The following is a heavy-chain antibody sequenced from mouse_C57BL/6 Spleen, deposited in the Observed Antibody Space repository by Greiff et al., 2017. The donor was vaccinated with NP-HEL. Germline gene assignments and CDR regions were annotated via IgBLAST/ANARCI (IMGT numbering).Heavy chain of an antibody. Sequence: EVQVVESGEGLVKPGGSLKLSCAASGFTFSSYAMSWVRQTPEKRLEWVAYISSGGDYIYYADTVKGRFTISRDNARNTLYLQMSSLKSEDTAMYYCTRAPYDYDEGYYAMDYWGQGTSVTVSS. J-gene: IGHJ4*01. CDR2: ISSGGDYI. CDR1: GFTFSSYA. CDR3: TRAPYDYDEGYYAMDY. V-gene: IGHV5-9-1*02. D-gene: IGHD2-4*01.